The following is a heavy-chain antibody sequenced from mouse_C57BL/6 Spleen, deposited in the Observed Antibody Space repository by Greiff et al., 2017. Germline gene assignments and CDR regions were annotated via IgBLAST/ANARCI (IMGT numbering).Heavy chain of an antibody. CDR1: GYAFSSYW. V-gene: IGHV1-80*01. CDR2: IYPGDGDT. CDR3: ARSALTY. J-gene: IGHJ3*01. Sequence: VQLQQSGAELVKPGASVKISCKASGYAFSSYWMNWVKQRPGKGLGWIGQIYPGDGDTNYNGKFKGKAKLTADKSSSTAYMQLSNLTTEDSAVYLCARSALTYWGQGTLVTVSA.